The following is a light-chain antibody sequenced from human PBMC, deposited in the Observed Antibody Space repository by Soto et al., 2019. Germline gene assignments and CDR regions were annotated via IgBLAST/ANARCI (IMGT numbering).Light chain of an antibody. CDR3: AAWDDSSKV. V-gene: IGLV1-44*01. Sequence: QSVLTQPPSASGTPGQRVPISCSGSSSNIGSNTVNWFQHLPGTAPRLLIFSDNQRPSGVPDRFSGSKSGTSASLAISGLQSEDEADYYCAAWDDSSKVFGTGTKLTVL. CDR2: SDN. CDR1: SSNIGSNT. J-gene: IGLJ1*01.